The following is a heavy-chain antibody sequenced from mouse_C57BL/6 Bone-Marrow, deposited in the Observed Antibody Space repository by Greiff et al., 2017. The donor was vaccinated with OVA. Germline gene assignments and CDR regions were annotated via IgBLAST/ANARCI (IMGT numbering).Heavy chain of an antibody. D-gene: IGHD2-4*01. J-gene: IGHJ2*01. Sequence: EVQLVESGGGLVKPGGSLKLSCAASGFTFSDYGMHWVRQAPEKGLEWVAYISSGSSTIYYADTVKGRFTISRDNAKNTLFLQMTSLRAEDTAMYYCARSDYDYFDYWGRGTALTVSS. CDR2: ISSGSSTI. CDR3: ARSDYDYFDY. V-gene: IGHV5-17*01. CDR1: GFTFSDYG.